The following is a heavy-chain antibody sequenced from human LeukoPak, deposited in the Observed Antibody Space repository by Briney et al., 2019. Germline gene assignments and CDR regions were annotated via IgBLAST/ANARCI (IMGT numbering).Heavy chain of an antibody. CDR1: GFTVSSNY. J-gene: IGHJ4*02. Sequence: GGSLRLSCAASGFTVSSNYMSWVRQAPGKGLEWVSVSYSGGDTYYADSVKGRFTISRDNSKNTLYLQMNSLRAEDTAVYYCARLGMIQAYSTEDYWGQGTLVTVSS. CDR3: ARLGMIQAYSTEDY. D-gene: IGHD6-13*01. V-gene: IGHV3-53*01. CDR2: SYSGGDT.